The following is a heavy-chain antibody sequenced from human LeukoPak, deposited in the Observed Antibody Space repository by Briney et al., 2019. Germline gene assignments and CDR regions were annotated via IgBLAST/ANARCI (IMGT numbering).Heavy chain of an antibody. CDR2: IIPIFGTA. CDR1: GGIFSNYA. J-gene: IGHJ3*02. D-gene: IGHD3-10*01. Sequence: SVKVSCKASGGIFSNYAISWVRQAPGQGLEWMGGIIPIFGTANYAEKFRGRVTITADETTSTAYMELSRLKSEDTAVYYCARPGQSDAFDIWGQGTMVTVSS. CDR3: ARPGQSDAFDI. V-gene: IGHV1-69*13.